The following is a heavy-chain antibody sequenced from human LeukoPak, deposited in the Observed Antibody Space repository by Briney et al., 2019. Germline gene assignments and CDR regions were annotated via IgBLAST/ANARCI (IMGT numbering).Heavy chain of an antibody. V-gene: IGHV3-23*01. CDR2: ISGSGGST. D-gene: IGHD3-22*01. CDR1: GFTFSSYA. J-gene: IGHJ4*02. Sequence: GGSLRLYCAASGFTFSSYAMSWVRQAPGKGLEWVSAISGSGGSTYYADSVKGRFTISRDNSKNTLYLQMNSLRAEDTAVYYCAKDRPYDSSGYYYERYFDYWGQGTLVTVSS. CDR3: AKDRPYDSSGYYYERYFDY.